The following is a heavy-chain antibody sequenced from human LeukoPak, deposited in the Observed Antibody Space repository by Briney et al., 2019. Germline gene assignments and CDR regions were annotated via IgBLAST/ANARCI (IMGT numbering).Heavy chain of an antibody. CDR1: GSTFSNYV. D-gene: IGHD2-15*01. CDR2: ISGNGIAT. V-gene: IGHV3-23*01. CDR3: AKSMVAATHYYYYGMDV. Sequence: GGSLRLSCAASGSTFSNYVMSWVRQAPGKGLGWVSAISGNGIATYYADSVKGRFTISRDNSKNTLYLQMNSLRAEDTAVYYCAKSMVAATHYYYYGMDVWGQGTTVTVSS. J-gene: IGHJ6*02.